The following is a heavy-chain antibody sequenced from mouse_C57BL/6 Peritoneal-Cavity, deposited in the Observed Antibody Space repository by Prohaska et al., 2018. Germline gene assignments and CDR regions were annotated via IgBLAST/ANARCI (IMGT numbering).Heavy chain of an antibody. Sequence: QIQLQQSGPELVKPGASVKISCKASGYTFTDYYINWVKQRPGQGLEWSGWMYPGSGNTKYNEKFKGKATLTVDTSSSTAYMQLSSLTSEDSAVYFCARNSGSYYGSSDWYVDVWGTGTTVTVSS. CDR1: GYTFTDYY. CDR2: MYPGSGNT. J-gene: IGHJ1*03. V-gene: IGHV1-84*01. D-gene: IGHD1-1*01. CDR3: ARNSGSYYGSSDWYVDV.